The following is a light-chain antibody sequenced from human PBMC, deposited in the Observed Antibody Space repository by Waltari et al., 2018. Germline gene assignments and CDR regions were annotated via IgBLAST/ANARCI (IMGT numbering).Light chain of an antibody. CDR3: QQRRNWPLT. Sequence: EIVLTQSPATLSLSPGERATLSCRASQSISNYLAWYQQKPGQAPRLLIYDTSNRATGIPTRFSGSGFGTDFTLTISSLEPEDFAIYYCQQRRNWPLTFGGGTKVEIK. CDR1: QSISNY. V-gene: IGKV3-11*01. J-gene: IGKJ4*01. CDR2: DTS.